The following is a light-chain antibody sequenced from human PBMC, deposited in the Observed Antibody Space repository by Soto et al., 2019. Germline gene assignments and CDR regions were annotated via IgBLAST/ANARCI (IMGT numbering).Light chain of an antibody. V-gene: IGLV3-10*01. CDR1: ELPKKY. CDR2: EDS. Sequence: SYELTQPPSVSVSPGQTARITCPGDELPKKYVYWHQQKAGQAPVLVIYEDSERPSGIPERLSGSRSGTMATLTISGAQVEDEADYYCYSTDIGANRGVFGGGTKGTVL. CDR3: YSTDIGANRGV. J-gene: IGLJ3*02.